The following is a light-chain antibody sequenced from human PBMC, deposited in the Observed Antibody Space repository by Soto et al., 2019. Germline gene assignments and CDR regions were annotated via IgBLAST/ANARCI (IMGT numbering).Light chain of an antibody. CDR3: TSYTSSGTYV. CDR2: DVS. J-gene: IGLJ1*01. V-gene: IGLV2-14*01. Sequence: QSALAQPASVSGSPGQSITISCTGTSSDVGGYNYVSWHQQHPGKAPKLTIYDVSSRPSGVSNRFSASKSGNTASLTISGLQAEDEDDYYCTSYTSSGTYVFGTGTKVTV. CDR1: SSDVGGYNY.